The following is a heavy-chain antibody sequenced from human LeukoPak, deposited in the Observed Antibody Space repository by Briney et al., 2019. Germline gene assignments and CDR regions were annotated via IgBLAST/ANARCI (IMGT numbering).Heavy chain of an antibody. CDR1: GGSLSSGDYY. J-gene: IGHJ6*03. Sequence: SETLSLTCTVSGGSLSSGDYYWGWIRQPPGKGLEWIGYIYYSGSTYYNPSLKSRVTISVDTSKNQFSLKLSSVTAADTAVYYCAREGYYYYMDVWGKGTTVTVSS. V-gene: IGHV4-30-4*08. CDR3: AREGYYYYMDV. CDR2: IYYSGST.